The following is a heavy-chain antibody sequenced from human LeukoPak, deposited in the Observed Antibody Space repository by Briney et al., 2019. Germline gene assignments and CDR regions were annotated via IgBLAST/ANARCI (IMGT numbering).Heavy chain of an antibody. CDR1: GFSFSDYS. CDR2: ISRSSSPI. J-gene: IGHJ5*02. CDR3: ARSFNYVGWFDP. Sequence: PGGSPRLSCAASGFSFSDYSMNWVRQAPGKGLEWVSYISRSSSPIYYADSVKGRFTISRDNAKNSLYLQMNSLRAEDTAVYYCARSFNYVGWFDPWGQGILLTVSS. V-gene: IGHV3-48*01. D-gene: IGHD4-11*01.